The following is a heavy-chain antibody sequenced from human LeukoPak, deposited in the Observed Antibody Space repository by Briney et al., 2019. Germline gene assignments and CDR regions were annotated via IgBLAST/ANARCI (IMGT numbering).Heavy chain of an antibody. CDR1: GFTFSSYA. CDR3: ARIRRALLWFGEPPDY. Sequence: SGGSLRLSCAASGFTFSSYAMHWVRQAPGKGLEWVAVISYDGSNKYYADSVKGRFTISRDNSKNTLYLQMNSLRAEDTAVYYCARIRRALLWFGEPPDYWGQGTLVTVSS. CDR2: ISYDGSNK. J-gene: IGHJ4*02. V-gene: IGHV3-30-3*01. D-gene: IGHD3-10*01.